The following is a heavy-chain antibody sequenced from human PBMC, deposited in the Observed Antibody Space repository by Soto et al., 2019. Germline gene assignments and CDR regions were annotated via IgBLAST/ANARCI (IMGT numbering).Heavy chain of an antibody. J-gene: IGHJ6*02. D-gene: IGHD4-17*01. Sequence: GESLKISCKGSGYSFTSYWIGWVRQMPGKGLEWMGIIHPGDSDTRYSPSFQGQVTISADKSISTAYLQWSSLKASDTAMYYCARHPTTVTTDRYYYYGMDVWGQGTTVTVSS. CDR3: ARHPTTVTTDRYYYYGMDV. V-gene: IGHV5-51*01. CDR2: IHPGDSDT. CDR1: GYSFTSYW.